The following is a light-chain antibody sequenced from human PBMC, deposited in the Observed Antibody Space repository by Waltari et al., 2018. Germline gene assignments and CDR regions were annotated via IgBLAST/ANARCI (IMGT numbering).Light chain of an antibody. CDR3: QQYNTYPYT. J-gene: IGKJ2*01. CDR1: QSVVVW. CDR2: KAS. V-gene: IGKV1-5*03. Sequence: DIQMTQAPSTLSASVGDRVTIPCRASQSVVVWLAWHQQRPGKAPKVIIYKASNLQSGVPSRFSGSGSGTDFTLTISSLQPDDFATYYCQQYNTYPYTFGQGTKLEIK.